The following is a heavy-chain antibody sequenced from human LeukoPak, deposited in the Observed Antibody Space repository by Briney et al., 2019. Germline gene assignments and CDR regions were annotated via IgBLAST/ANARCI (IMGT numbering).Heavy chain of an antibody. CDR3: ARASGITIFDWFDP. J-gene: IGHJ5*02. CDR2: IYYSGST. CDR1: GGSISSGGYY. D-gene: IGHD3-3*01. Sequence: PSQTLSLTCTVSGGSISSGGYYWSWIRQHPGKGLEWIGYIYYSGSTYYNPSLKSRVTISVDTSKNQFSLKLSSVTAADTAVYYCARASGITIFDWFDPWGQGTLVTVSS. V-gene: IGHV4-31*03.